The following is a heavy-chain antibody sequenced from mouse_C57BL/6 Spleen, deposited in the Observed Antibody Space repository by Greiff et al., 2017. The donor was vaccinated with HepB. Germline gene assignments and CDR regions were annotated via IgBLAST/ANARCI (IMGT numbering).Heavy chain of an antibody. Sequence: QVQLQQPGAELVKPGASVKLSCKASGYTFTSYWMHWVKQRPGQGLEWIGMIHPNSGSTNYNEKFKSKATLTVDKSSSTAYMQLSSLTSEDSAVYYCAREGWTAQVPFDYWGQGTTLTVSS. J-gene: IGHJ2*01. CDR2: IHPNSGST. V-gene: IGHV1-64*01. CDR3: AREGWTAQVPFDY. CDR1: GYTFTSYW. D-gene: IGHD3-2*02.